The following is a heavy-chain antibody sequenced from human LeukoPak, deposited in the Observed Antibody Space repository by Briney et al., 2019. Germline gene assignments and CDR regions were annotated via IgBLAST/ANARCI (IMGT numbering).Heavy chain of an antibody. Sequence: GASVKVSCKASGYTFTSYDINWVRQATGQGLEWMGWMNPNSGNTGYAQKFQGRVTMTRNTSISTAYMELSSLRSEDTAVYYCATDFFPSRRSSSWYWEEYFQHWGQGTLVTVSS. V-gene: IGHV1-8*01. CDR1: GYTFTSYD. D-gene: IGHD6-13*01. CDR3: ATDFFPSRRSSSWYWEEYFQH. CDR2: MNPNSGNT. J-gene: IGHJ1*01.